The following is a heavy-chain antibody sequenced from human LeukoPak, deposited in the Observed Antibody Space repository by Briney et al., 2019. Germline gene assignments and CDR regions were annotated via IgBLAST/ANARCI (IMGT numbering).Heavy chain of an antibody. Sequence: PSETLSLTCTVSGGSISSSSYYWGCIRQPPGKGLEWNGSIYYSGNTYYNPSLKSRVTISVDTSKNQFSLKLSSVTAADTAVYYCAMLGYFDWKFDYWGQGTLVTVSS. CDR2: IYYSGNT. CDR1: GGSISSSSYY. D-gene: IGHD3-9*01. CDR3: AMLGYFDWKFDY. J-gene: IGHJ4*02. V-gene: IGHV4-39*01.